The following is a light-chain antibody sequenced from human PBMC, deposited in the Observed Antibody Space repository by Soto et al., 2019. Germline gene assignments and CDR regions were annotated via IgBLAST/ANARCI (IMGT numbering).Light chain of an antibody. CDR3: SSFVGAPVI. Sequence: QSVLTQPPSASGTPGQSVFISCSGSSSSIGLNTVNWYQQLPGTAPKLLIHSTGHRPSGVPDRFSGSKSGTSASLAISGLQSEDEADYYCSSFVGAPVIFGGGTKLTVL. CDR1: SSSIGLNT. V-gene: IGLV1-44*01. CDR2: STG. J-gene: IGLJ2*01.